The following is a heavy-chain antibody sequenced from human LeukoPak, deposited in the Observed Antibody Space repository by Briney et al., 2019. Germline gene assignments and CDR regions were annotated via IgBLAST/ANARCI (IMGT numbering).Heavy chain of an antibody. CDR3: AKDSSSYDWGYMDV. CDR1: GFTFSTYA. D-gene: IGHD3-22*01. Sequence: GGSLRLSCAASGFTFSTYAMSWVRQAPGRGLEWVSLIGGSDGRTRYADSVKGRFTISRDNSKNTLYLEMNSLRAEDTAVYYCAKDSSSYDWGYMDVWGKGTTVTISS. V-gene: IGHV3-23*01. CDR2: IGGSDGRT. J-gene: IGHJ6*03.